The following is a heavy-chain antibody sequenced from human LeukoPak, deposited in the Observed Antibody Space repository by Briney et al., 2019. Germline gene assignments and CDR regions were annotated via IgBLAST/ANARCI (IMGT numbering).Heavy chain of an antibody. CDR1: GFTFHNYA. V-gene: IGHV3-43*02. Sequence: GGSLRLSCAASGFTFHNYAIHWVRQAPGKGLEWVSLTSGDGITTYFADSVKGRFTISRDNSKSSLSLQMNSLRAEDTAVYYCAQEGATVTTFDYWGQGTLVTVSS. CDR3: AQEGATVTTFDY. J-gene: IGHJ4*02. D-gene: IGHD4-17*01. CDR2: TSGDGITT.